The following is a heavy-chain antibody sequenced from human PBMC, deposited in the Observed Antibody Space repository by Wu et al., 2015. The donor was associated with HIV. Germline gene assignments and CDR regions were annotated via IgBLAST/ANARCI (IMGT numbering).Heavy chain of an antibody. CDR1: EYTFTSYD. CDR2: MNPNSGSA. D-gene: IGHD3-16*01. J-gene: IGHJ4*02. CDR3: ARAYWGFWLIDESRLYYFDS. V-gene: IGHV1-8*01. Sequence: QVQLVQSGAEVKKTGASVKVSCKASEYTFTSYDINWVRQATGQGLEWMGWMNPNSGSAGYAQKFQGRVTMTRNTSISTAYMELSSLRSEDTAMYHCARAYWGFWLIDESRLYYFDSWGQGTQVTVSS.